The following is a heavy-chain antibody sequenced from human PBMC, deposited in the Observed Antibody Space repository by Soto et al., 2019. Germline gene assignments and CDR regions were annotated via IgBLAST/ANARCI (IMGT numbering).Heavy chain of an antibody. V-gene: IGHV4-59*08. CDR3: ARRSGSGWPAFDY. CDR1: GGSISTYY. D-gene: IGHD6-19*01. CDR2: VYYTGST. J-gene: IGHJ4*02. Sequence: QVQLQESGPGLVKPSETLSLTCTVSGGSISTYYWSWIRQPPWKALEWIGYVYYTGSTNYNSSLKSRVTISVDTSKNQFSLKLTSVTAADTAMYYCARRSGSGWPAFDYWGQGTLVTVSS.